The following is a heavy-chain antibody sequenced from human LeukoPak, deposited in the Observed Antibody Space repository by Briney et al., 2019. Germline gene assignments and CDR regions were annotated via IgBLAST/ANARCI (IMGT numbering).Heavy chain of an antibody. D-gene: IGHD6-19*01. CDR3: ARNIEVRRTSAWFDP. V-gene: IGHV3-30*04. Sequence: GRSLRLSCAGSGFTLSVYALHWVRQAPGKGLEWVAVISKDGSNKEYADSVKGRFTISRDDSKSTLYLQMDSLRVEDTAVYYCARNIEVRRTSAWFDPWGQGTQVTVSS. CDR2: ISKDGSNK. J-gene: IGHJ5*02. CDR1: GFTLSVYA.